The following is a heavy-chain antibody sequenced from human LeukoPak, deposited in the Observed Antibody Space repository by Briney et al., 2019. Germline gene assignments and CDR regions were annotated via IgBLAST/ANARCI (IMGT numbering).Heavy chain of an antibody. V-gene: IGHV1-2*02. CDR3: ARELLKSSLQYYYGSGSSGY. CDR1: GYTFTSYD. D-gene: IGHD3-10*01. CDR2: INPNSGGT. J-gene: IGHJ4*02. Sequence: ASVKVSCKASGYTFTSYDINWVRQATGQGLEWMGWINPNSGGTNYAQKFQGRVTMTRDTSISTAYMELSRLRSDDTAVYYCARELLKSSLQYYYGSGSSGYWGQGTLVTVSS.